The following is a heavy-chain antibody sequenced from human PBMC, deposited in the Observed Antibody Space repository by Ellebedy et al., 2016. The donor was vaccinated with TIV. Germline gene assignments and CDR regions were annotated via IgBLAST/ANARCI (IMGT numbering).Heavy chain of an antibody. D-gene: IGHD2-2*01. CDR3: ARDLRYCSSTSCYAQLKY. CDR2: ISAYNGNT. Sequence: AASVKVSCKASGYTFTSYGISWVRQAPGQGLEWMGWISAYNGNTNYAQKLQGRVTMTTDTSTSTAYMELRSLRSDDTAVYYCARDLRYCSSTSCYAQLKYWGQGTLVTVSS. J-gene: IGHJ4*02. V-gene: IGHV1-18*04. CDR1: GYTFTSYG.